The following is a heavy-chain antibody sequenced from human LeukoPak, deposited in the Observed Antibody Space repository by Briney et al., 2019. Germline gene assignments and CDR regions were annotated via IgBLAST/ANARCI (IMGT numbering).Heavy chain of an antibody. V-gene: IGHV1-8*01. CDR3: ARGPPNWGYDY. D-gene: IGHD7-27*01. CDR1: GYTFTSYN. Sequence: ASVKVSCKASGYTFTSYNINWVRQATGQRPEWMGWMSPNSGDTGYAQKFQDRVTMTRNTSISTAYMELSSLRSDDTAVYYCARGPPNWGYDYWGPGTLVTVSS. CDR2: MSPNSGDT. J-gene: IGHJ4*02.